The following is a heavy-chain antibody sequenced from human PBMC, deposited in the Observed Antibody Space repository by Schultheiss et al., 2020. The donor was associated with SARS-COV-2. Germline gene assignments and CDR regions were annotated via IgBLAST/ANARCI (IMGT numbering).Heavy chain of an antibody. V-gene: IGHV3-30*12. CDR3: AKGFLDAFDI. Sequence: GGSLRLSCAASGFNFRNYGFHWVRQAPGKGLEWVAVISYDGSNKYYADSVKGRFTISRDNSKNTLYLQMNSLRAEDTAVYYCAKGFLDAFDIWGQGTMVIVSS. J-gene: IGHJ3*02. CDR1: GFNFRNYG. D-gene: IGHD2/OR15-2a*01. CDR2: ISYDGSNK.